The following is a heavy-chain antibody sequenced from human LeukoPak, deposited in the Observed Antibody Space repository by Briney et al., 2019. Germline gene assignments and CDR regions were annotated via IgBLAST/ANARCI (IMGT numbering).Heavy chain of an antibody. Sequence: ASVKVSCKASGYTFTSYGISWVRQAPGQGLEWMGWISAYNGNTNYAQKLQGRVTMTTDTSTSTAYMELRSLRSDDTAVYYCARDQVIVVVPGTDSLYYYYYYGTDVWGQGTTVTVSS. V-gene: IGHV1-18*01. J-gene: IGHJ6*02. CDR2: ISAYNGNT. CDR3: ARDQVIVVVPGTDSLYYYYYYGTDV. D-gene: IGHD2-2*01. CDR1: GYTFTSYG.